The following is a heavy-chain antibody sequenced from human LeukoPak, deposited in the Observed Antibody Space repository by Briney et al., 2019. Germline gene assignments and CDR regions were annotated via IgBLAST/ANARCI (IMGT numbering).Heavy chain of an antibody. D-gene: IGHD2-2*03. CDR3: ARVAIVVVPAAKGGKYYYYMDV. CDR2: INHSGST. CDR1: GGSFSGYY. Sequence: SETLSLTCAVYGGSFSGYYWSWIRQPPGKGLEWIGEINHSGSTNYNPSLKSRVTISVDTSKNQFSLKLSSVTAADTAVYYCARVAIVVVPAAKGGKYYYYMDVWGKGTTVTVSS. V-gene: IGHV4-34*01. J-gene: IGHJ6*03.